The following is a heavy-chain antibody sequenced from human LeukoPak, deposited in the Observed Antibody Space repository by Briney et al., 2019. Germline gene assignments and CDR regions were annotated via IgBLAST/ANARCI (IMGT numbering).Heavy chain of an antibody. V-gene: IGHV1-18*01. CDR2: ISAYNGNT. CDR3: ARERFGELGMDV. Sequence: ASVTVSCKASGYTFTSYGISWVRQAPGQGLERMGWISAYNGNTNYAQKLQGRVTMTTDTSTSTAYMELRSLRSDDTAVYYCARERFGELGMDVWGQGTTVTVSS. D-gene: IGHD3-10*01. J-gene: IGHJ6*02. CDR1: GYTFTSYG.